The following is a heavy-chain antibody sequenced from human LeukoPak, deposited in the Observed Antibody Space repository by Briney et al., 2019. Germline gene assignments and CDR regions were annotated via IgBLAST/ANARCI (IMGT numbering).Heavy chain of an antibody. CDR1: GGSISSYY. D-gene: IGHD3-22*01. V-gene: IGHV4-59*08. CDR3: ARHGAMIVVNDAFDI. Sequence: PSETLSLTCTVSGGSISSYYWSWIRRPPGKGLEWIGYIYYSGSTNYNPSLKSRVTISVDTSKNQFSLKLSSVTAADTAVYYCARHGAMIVVNDAFDIWGQGTMVTVSS. CDR2: IYYSGST. J-gene: IGHJ3*02.